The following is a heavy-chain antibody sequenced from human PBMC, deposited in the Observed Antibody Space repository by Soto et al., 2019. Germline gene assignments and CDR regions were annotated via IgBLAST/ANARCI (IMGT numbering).Heavy chain of an antibody. Sequence: QVQLVESGGGVVQPGRSLRLSCAASGFTFSSYGMHWVRQAPGKGLEWVAVISYDGSNKYYADSVKGRFTISRDNSKNTLYLQMNSLRAGDTAVYYCARDPYGDYGSLWFDYWGQGTLVTVSS. V-gene: IGHV3-30*03. CDR2: ISYDGSNK. CDR1: GFTFSSYG. J-gene: IGHJ4*02. D-gene: IGHD4-17*01. CDR3: ARDPYGDYGSLWFDY.